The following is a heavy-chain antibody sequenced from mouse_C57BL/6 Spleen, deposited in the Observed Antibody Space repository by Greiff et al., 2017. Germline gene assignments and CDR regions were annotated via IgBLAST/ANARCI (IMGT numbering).Heavy chain of an antibody. J-gene: IGHJ3*01. CDR3: ARGGTYGSKAY. CDR2: IHPNDGGT. CDR1: GYTFTDYN. V-gene: IGHV1-18*01. Sequence: EVQLQQPGPELVKPGASVKISCKASGYTFTDYNMDWVKQSHGKSLEWIGDIHPNDGGTIYNQKFKGKATLTVDKSSSTAYMELSSLTSEDTAVYYCARGGTYGSKAYWGQGTLVTVSA. D-gene: IGHD1-1*01.